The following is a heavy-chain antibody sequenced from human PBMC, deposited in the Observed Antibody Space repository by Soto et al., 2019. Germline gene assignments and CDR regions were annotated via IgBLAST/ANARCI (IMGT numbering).Heavy chain of an antibody. Sequence: QVQLVQSGAEVKKPGSSVKVSCKASGGTFSSYAISWVRQAPGQGLEWMGGIIPISGTANYAQKFQGRVTITADKSTSTAYMELSSLRSEDTAVYYCARDEGGIVVVPAAMYYYGMDVWGQGTTVTVSS. CDR1: GGTFSSYA. D-gene: IGHD2-2*01. CDR2: IIPISGTA. CDR3: ARDEGGIVVVPAAMYYYGMDV. J-gene: IGHJ6*02. V-gene: IGHV1-69*06.